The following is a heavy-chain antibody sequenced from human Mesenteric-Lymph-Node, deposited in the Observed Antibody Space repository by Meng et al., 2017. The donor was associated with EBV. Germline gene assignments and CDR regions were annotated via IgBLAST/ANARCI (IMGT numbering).Heavy chain of an antibody. D-gene: IGHD2-21*02. CDR1: GYTFTSYD. V-gene: IGHV1-8*01. Sequence: QVRLVESGAEVKKPGASVKVSCKASGYTFTSYDINWVRQATGQGLEWMGWMNPNSGNTGYAQKFQGRLTMTWNTSISTAYMELSSLRSEDTAVYYCARSGGDYDRGWFDPWGQGTLVTVSS. J-gene: IGHJ5*02. CDR2: MNPNSGNT. CDR3: ARSGGDYDRGWFDP.